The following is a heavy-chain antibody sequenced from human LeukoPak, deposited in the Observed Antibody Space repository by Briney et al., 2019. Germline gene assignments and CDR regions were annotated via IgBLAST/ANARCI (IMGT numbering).Heavy chain of an antibody. CDR2: INHSGST. CDR1: GGSFSGYY. CDR3: ARRHPGYYGMDV. V-gene: IGHV4-34*01. Sequence: PSETLSLTCAVYGGSFSGYYWSWIRQPPGKGLEWIGEINHSGSTNYNPSLKSRVTISVDTSKNQFSLKLSSVTAADTAVYYCARRHPGYYGMDVWGKGTTVTVSS. J-gene: IGHJ6*04.